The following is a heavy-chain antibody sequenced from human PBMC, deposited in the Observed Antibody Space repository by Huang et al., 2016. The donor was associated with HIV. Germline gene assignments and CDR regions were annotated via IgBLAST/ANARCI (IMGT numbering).Heavy chain of an antibody. CDR3: AGSPGMGMVAGGWVVH. CDR2: VSHSGNV. Sequence: QVRLQQWGAGLLKPSETLSLTCAVYNGSFSGYFWNWIRLAPRKGLEWIGEVSHSGNVTSKPSLKRRVSMSVVPSKKQFSLNLTSVTAADSAIYYCAGSPGMGMVAGGWVVHWGHGNQVSVSS. CDR1: NGSFSGYF. V-gene: IGHV4-34*02. D-gene: IGHD6-19*01. J-gene: IGHJ4*01.